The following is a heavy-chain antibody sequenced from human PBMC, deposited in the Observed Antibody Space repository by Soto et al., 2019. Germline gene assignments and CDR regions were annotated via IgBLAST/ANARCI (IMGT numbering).Heavy chain of an antibody. J-gene: IGHJ6*02. CDR1: GFSLSNARMG. D-gene: IGHD3-3*01. CDR2: IFSNDEK. V-gene: IGHV2-26*01. CDR3: ARYPYYDFWSGYYKSHYYYYGMDV. Sequence: SCPTLVNPTETLTLTCTVSGFSLSNARMGVSWIRQPPGKALEWLAHIFSNDEKSYSTSLKSRLTISKDTSKSQVVLTMTSMDPVDTATYYCARYPYYDFWSGYYKSHYYYYGMDVWGQGTTVTVSS.